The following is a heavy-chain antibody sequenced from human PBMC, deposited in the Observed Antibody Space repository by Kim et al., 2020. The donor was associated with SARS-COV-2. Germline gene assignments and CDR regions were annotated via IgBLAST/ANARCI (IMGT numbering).Heavy chain of an antibody. D-gene: IGHD6-13*01. CDR2: INAGNGNT. CDR3: ARGRGPIAAADWFDP. V-gene: IGHV1-3*01. CDR1: GYTFTSYA. Sequence: ASVKVSCKASGYTFTSYAMHWVRQAPGQRLEWMGWINAGNGNTKYSQKFQGRVTITRDTSASTAYMELSSLRSEDTAVYYCARGRGPIAAADWFDPWGQGTLVTVSS. J-gene: IGHJ5*02.